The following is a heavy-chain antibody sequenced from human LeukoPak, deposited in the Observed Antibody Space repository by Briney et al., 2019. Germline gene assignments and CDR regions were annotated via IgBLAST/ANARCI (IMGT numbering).Heavy chain of an antibody. D-gene: IGHD1-26*01. Sequence: SVKVSCKASGGTFSSYAISWVRQAPGQGLEWMGGIVPIFGTANYAQKFQGRVTITADESTSTAYMELSSLRSEDTAVYYCARAWGGGSYYYYFDYWGQGTLVTVSS. V-gene: IGHV1-69*13. J-gene: IGHJ4*02. CDR2: IVPIFGTA. CDR1: GGTFSSYA. CDR3: ARAWGGGSYYYYFDY.